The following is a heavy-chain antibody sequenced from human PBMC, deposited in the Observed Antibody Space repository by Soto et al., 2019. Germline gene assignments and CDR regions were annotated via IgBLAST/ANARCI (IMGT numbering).Heavy chain of an antibody. V-gene: IGHV3-7*01. D-gene: IGHD2-2*01. CDR1: GFTFSRHW. J-gene: IGHJ4*02. CDR2: IKQDGSDK. Sequence: PGGSLRLSCAASGFTFSRHWMTWVRQAPGKGLEWVANIKQDGSDKYYVDSVKGRFTISRDNAKNSLYLQMNSLRAEDTAVYYCARKRVTSADFDCWGEGT. CDR3: ARKRVTSADFDC.